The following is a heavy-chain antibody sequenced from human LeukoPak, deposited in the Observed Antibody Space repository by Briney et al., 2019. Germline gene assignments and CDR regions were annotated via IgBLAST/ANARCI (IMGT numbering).Heavy chain of an antibody. CDR1: GAPISTSDHY. CDR2: IYYSGST. V-gene: IGHV4-39*02. J-gene: IGHJ4*02. D-gene: IGHD2-2*01. CDR3: AREVSASYDN. Sequence: SETLSLTCTVSGAPISTSDHYWGWIRQPPGKGLEWIGSIYYSGSTFYNPSLRSRVTISVDTSNSQFSLKVMSVTAADTAVYYCAREVSASYDNWGQGTLVTVSS.